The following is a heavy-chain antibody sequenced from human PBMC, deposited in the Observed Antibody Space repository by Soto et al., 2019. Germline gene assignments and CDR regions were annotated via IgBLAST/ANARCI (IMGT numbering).Heavy chain of an antibody. J-gene: IGHJ6*02. Sequence: QVQLVQSGAEVKKPGASVKVSCKASGYTFTSYGISWVRQAPGQGLEWMGWLSAYNGNTNYAHKLQGRVTMTTDTSTSTAYMELRSLGSDDTAVYYCARDGYNHDPGPYYYYGMDVWGQGTTVTVSS. V-gene: IGHV1-18*01. D-gene: IGHD5-12*01. CDR2: LSAYNGNT. CDR1: GYTFTSYG. CDR3: ARDGYNHDPGPYYYYGMDV.